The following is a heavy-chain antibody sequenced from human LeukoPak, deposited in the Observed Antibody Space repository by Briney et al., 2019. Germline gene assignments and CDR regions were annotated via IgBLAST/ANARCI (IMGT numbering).Heavy chain of an antibody. V-gene: IGHV3-30-3*01. Sequence: PGGSLRLSCAASGFTFSSYAMHWVRQAPGKGLEWVAVISYDGNNKYYADSVQGRFTISRDNSKNTLYLQMNSLRAEDTAVYYCARGCEGSSTSCYLPDRRPGESDYWGQGTLVTVSS. D-gene: IGHD2-2*01. CDR1: GFTFSSYA. CDR3: ARGCEGSSTSCYLPDRRPGESDY. CDR2: ISYDGNNK. J-gene: IGHJ4*02.